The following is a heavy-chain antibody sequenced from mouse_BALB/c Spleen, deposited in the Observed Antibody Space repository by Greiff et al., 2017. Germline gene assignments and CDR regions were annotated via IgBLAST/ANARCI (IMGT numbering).Heavy chain of an antibody. J-gene: IGHJ2*01. D-gene: IGHD2-3*01. V-gene: IGHV3-2*02. CDR3: ARGDGYYEIDY. CDR1: GYSITSDYA. CDR2: ISYSGST. Sequence: EVQLQQSGPGLVKPSQSLSLTCTVTGYSITSDYAWNWIRQFPGNKLEWMGYISYSGSTNYNPSLKSRISITRDTSKNQFFLQLNSVTTEDTATYYCARGDGYYEIDYWGQGTTLTVSS.